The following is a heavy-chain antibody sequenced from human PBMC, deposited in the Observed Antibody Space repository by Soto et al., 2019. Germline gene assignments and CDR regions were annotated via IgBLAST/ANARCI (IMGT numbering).Heavy chain of an antibody. J-gene: IGHJ4*02. CDR3: ARAPDGDEFDY. D-gene: IGHD4-17*01. V-gene: IGHV3-7*01. Sequence: GGSLRLSCAASGFTFSSYWMSWVRQAPGKGLEWVANIKQDGSEKYYVDSVKGRFTISRDNAKSSLYLQMNSLRAEDTAVYYCARAPDGDEFDYWGQGTLVTVSS. CDR2: IKQDGSEK. CDR1: GFTFSSYW.